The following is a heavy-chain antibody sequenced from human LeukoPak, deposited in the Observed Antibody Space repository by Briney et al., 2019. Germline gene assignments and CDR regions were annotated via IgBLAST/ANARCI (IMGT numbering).Heavy chain of an antibody. V-gene: IGHV4-61*01. Sequence: PSETLSLTCTVSGGSIGSSSYYWSWIRQPPGKGLEWIGYIYYSGSTNYNPSLKSRVTISVDTSKNQFSLKLSSVTAADTAVYYCARDEYSSGWFDYWGQGTLVTVSS. D-gene: IGHD6-19*01. CDR1: GGSIGSSSYY. J-gene: IGHJ4*02. CDR3: ARDEYSSGWFDY. CDR2: IYYSGST.